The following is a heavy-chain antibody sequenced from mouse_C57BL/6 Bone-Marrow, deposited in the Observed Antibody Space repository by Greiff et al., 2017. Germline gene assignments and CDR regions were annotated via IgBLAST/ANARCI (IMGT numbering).Heavy chain of an antibody. D-gene: IGHD3-3*01. J-gene: IGHJ2*01. V-gene: IGHV1-82*01. CDR2: LYPGDGDT. CDR3: AWGCADFDY. Sequence: VQLVESGPELVKPGASVKISCKASGYAFSSSWMNWVKQRPGKGLEWIGRLYPGDGDTNYNGKFKGKATLTADKSSSTAYMQLSGLTSEDSAVYFCAWGCADFDYWGQGTTLTVSA. CDR1: GYAFSSSW.